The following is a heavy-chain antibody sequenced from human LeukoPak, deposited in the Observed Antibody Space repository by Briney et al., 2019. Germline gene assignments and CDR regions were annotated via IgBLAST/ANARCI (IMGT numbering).Heavy chain of an antibody. Sequence: SETLSLTCPVSGGSISSHYWSWLRQPAGKGLEWIGRIYTSGSTNYNPSLKSRVTMSVDTSKNQFSLKLSSVTAADTAVYYCARDIRGYSYGYSFDYWGQGTLVTVSS. CDR2: IYTSGST. D-gene: IGHD5-18*01. CDR3: ARDIRGYSYGYSFDY. V-gene: IGHV4-4*07. CDR1: GGSISSHY. J-gene: IGHJ4*02.